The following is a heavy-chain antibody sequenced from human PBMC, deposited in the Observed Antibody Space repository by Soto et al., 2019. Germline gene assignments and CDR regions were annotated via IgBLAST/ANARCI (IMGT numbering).Heavy chain of an antibody. D-gene: IGHD6-6*01. CDR3: ARAPKVSGSAQTRPDF. CDR2: ISPSGTT. CDR1: GGSITTGDYY. J-gene: IGHJ4*02. V-gene: IGHV4-34*01. Sequence: PSETLSLTCTVSGGSITTGDYYWSWIRQPPGKGLEWIGEISPSGTTNYSPSLKSRVSISVDTSKNQFSLNLTSLTAADTAVYYCARAPKVSGSAQTRPDFWGQGSLVTVSS.